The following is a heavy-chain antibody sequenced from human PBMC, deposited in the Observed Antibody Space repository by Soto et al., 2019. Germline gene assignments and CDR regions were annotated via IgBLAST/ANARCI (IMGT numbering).Heavy chain of an antibody. J-gene: IGHJ5*02. Sequence: QVQLVQSGAEVKKPGSSVKVSCKASGGTFSSYAISWVRQAPGQGLEWMGGIIPTFGTANYAQKFQGRVTITADESTSTAYMELSSLRCEDTAVYYCARVPQSGSFGGWFDPWGQGTLVTVSS. D-gene: IGHD1-26*01. CDR1: GGTFSSYA. CDR2: IIPTFGTA. CDR3: ARVPQSGSFGGWFDP. V-gene: IGHV1-69*01.